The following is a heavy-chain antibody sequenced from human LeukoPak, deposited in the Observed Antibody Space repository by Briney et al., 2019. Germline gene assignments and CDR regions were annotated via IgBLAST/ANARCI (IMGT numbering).Heavy chain of an antibody. V-gene: IGHV3-33*01. D-gene: IGHD3-22*01. J-gene: IGHJ6*02. CDR3: ARDMVIRRYYYYGMDV. Sequence: GGSLRLSCAASGFTFSSYGMHWVRQAPGKGLEWVAVIWYDGSNKYYADSVKGRFTIPRDNSKNTLYLQMNSLRAEDTAVYYCARDMVIRRYYYYGMDVWGQGTAVTVSS. CDR1: GFTFSSYG. CDR2: IWYDGSNK.